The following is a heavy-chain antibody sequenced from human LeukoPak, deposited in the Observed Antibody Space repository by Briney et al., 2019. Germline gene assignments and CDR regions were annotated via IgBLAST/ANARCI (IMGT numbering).Heavy chain of an antibody. CDR1: GGSVSGFY. V-gene: IGHV4-59*02. J-gene: IGHJ5*02. CDR2: VYYSGGT. Sequence: SETLSLTCTVSGGSVSGFYWSWIRQPPGKGLEWIGSVYYSGGTNYNPSLKSRVAISADTSKNQFSLKLSSVTAADTAIYYCARASWFGESGFDTWGQGILVTVSS. CDR3: ARASWFGESGFDT. D-gene: IGHD3-10*01.